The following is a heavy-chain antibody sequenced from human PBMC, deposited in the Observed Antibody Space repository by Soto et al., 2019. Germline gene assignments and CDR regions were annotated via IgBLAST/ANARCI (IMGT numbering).Heavy chain of an antibody. V-gene: IGHV1-69*13. Sequence: SVKVSCKASGGTFSSYAISWVRQAPGQGLEWMGGIIPIFGTANYAQKFQGRVTITADESTSTAYMELSSLRSEDTAVYYCAGDLGSGWSYYYYSMDVWDQGTTVTVSS. J-gene: IGHJ6*02. CDR3: AGDLGSGWSYYYYSMDV. CDR1: GGTFSSYA. CDR2: IIPIFGTA. D-gene: IGHD6-19*01.